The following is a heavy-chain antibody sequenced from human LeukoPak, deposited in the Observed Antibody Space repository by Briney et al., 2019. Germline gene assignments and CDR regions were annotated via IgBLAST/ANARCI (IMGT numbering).Heavy chain of an antibody. D-gene: IGHD1-26*01. V-gene: IGHV3-43*02. J-gene: IGHJ6*02. Sequence: GGSLRLSCAASGFTFRHYAMNWARHAPGKGLEWVSLISGCGGSTFYADSVKGRFTISRDNSKDSLYLQMNSLRSEDTALYFCAKDMNSFLVGAYYYNYSGMDVWGQGPTVTVSS. CDR3: AKDMNSFLVGAYYYNYSGMDV. CDR1: GFTFRHYA. CDR2: ISGCGGST.